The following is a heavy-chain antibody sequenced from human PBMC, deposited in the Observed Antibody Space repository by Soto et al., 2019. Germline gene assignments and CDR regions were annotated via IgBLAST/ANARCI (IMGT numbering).Heavy chain of an antibody. CDR2: MDYSGST. CDR3: ARKGYCSSNSCENWFDP. J-gene: IGHJ5*02. V-gene: IGHV4-28*01. Sequence: PSETLSLTCAVSGYSISSSNWWGWIRQPPGKGLEWIGYMDYSGSTYYNPSLKSRVTMSVDTSNNQFSLKLSSVTAVDTAVYYCARKGYCSSNSCENWFDPWGQGTLVTVSS. D-gene: IGHD2-2*01. CDR1: GYSISSSNW.